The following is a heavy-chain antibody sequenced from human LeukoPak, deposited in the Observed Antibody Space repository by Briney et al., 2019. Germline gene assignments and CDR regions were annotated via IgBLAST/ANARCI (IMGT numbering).Heavy chain of an antibody. CDR1: GDPISSYSDY. D-gene: IGHD1-1*01. CDR3: ARGPTISETGYFDY. CDR2: IYYSGST. J-gene: IGHJ4*03. V-gene: IGHV4-61*08. Sequence: PSEPLSLTCTVSGDPISSYSDYKWTWIRQPPGKGLEWIGYIYYSGSTNYNPSPKGRVTISVDTSKNQFSLKVTSLPAADTAVYYCARGPTISETGYFDYWGQGTLVTVSS.